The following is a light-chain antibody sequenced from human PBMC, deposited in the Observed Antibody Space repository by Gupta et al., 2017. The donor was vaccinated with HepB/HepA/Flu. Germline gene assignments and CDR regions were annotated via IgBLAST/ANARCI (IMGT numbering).Light chain of an antibody. CDR2: WAS. CDR1: QSVLYSSNNKNY. V-gene: IGKV4-1*01. Sequence: DMVMTQSPDSLAVSLGEGATINCKSSQSVLYSSNNKNYLAWYQQKPGQPPKLLIYWASTRESGVPDRFSGSGSGTDFTLTISSLQAEDVAVYYCQQYYTTPVTFGGGTKVEIK. J-gene: IGKJ4*01. CDR3: QQYYTTPVT.